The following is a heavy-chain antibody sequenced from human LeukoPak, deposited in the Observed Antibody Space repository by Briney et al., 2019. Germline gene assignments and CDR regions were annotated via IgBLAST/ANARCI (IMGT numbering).Heavy chain of an antibody. CDR1: GGSLSNYA. Sequence: GASVKVSCKASGGSLSNYALSWVRQAPGQGLEWMAGIIPILRTPNYAQQFQGSLTITTDEATSTAYMELSSLTSADTAVYYCTRGTSPTVATPFDYWGQGTLVTVSS. J-gene: IGHJ4*02. CDR2: IIPILRTP. CDR3: TRGTSPTVATPFDY. D-gene: IGHD4-23*01. V-gene: IGHV1-69*05.